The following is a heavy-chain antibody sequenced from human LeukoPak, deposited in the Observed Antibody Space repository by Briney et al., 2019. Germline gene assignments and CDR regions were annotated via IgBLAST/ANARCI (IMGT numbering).Heavy chain of an antibody. CDR3: ARAHMTTVTLGDY. J-gene: IGHJ4*02. CDR2: INPNSGVT. D-gene: IGHD4-11*01. CDR1: GYTFTGYY. V-gene: IGHV1-2*02. Sequence: ASVKVSCQASGYTFTGYYIHWVRQAPGQGLEWMGWINPNSGVTNYAQKFQGRVTLTRDTPINTAYMEVSRLTSDDTAVYYCARAHMTTVTLGDYWGQGTLVTVSS.